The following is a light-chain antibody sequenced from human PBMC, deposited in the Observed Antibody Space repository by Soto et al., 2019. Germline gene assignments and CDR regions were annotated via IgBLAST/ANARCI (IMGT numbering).Light chain of an antibody. J-gene: IGKJ4*01. CDR2: DAS. Sequence: DIQMTQSPSTLSASVGDRVTITCRASQSISSWLAWYQQKPGKAPKLLIYDASSLESGVPSRFSGSGAGTAFTLTISSLQHDDFATYYCQQYNSYSPLTFGGGTKVEIK. CDR1: QSISSW. CDR3: QQYNSYSPLT. V-gene: IGKV1-5*01.